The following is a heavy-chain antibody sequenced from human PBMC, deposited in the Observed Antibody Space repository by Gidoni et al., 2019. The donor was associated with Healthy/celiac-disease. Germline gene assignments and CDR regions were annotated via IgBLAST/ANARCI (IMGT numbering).Heavy chain of an antibody. Sequence: EVQLVESGGGLVKPGGSLRLSCAASGFTFSNAWMSWVRQAPGKGLEWFGRIKSKTDGGTTDYAAPVKGRFTISRDDSKNTLYLQMNSLKTEDTAVYYCTTADAYCTNGVCHSDAFDIWGQGTMVTVSS. CDR3: TTADAYCTNGVCHSDAFDI. J-gene: IGHJ3*02. CDR1: GFTFSNAW. CDR2: IKSKTDGGTT. D-gene: IGHD2-8*01. V-gene: IGHV3-15*01.